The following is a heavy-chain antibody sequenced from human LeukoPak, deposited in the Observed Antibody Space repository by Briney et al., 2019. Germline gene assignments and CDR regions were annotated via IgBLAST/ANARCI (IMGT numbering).Heavy chain of an antibody. Sequence: PSETLSLTCDVSGDSISSYYWTWIRQPPGKGLEWIGYIYYSGSANYNASLKSRVTMSVDTSKSQVSLNPSSVTAADTAVYYCARGRRVTDYWGQGTLVTVSS. CDR1: GDSISSYY. CDR3: ARGRRVTDY. D-gene: IGHD5-18*01. CDR2: IYYSGSA. J-gene: IGHJ4*02. V-gene: IGHV4-59*01.